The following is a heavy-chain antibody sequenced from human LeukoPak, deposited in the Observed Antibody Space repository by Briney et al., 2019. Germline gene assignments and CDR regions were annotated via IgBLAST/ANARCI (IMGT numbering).Heavy chain of an antibody. V-gene: IGHV3-23*01. J-gene: IGHJ4*02. CDR1: GFTLSSYA. Sequence: RGSLRLSCAASGFTLSSYAMSRVRQAPGKGLEWVSAIRGSGGSTYYADWVKGRFNISRENSKKTLYLQMNSLRAEYTAVYYCAKGSRLLGWGYWGQGTLVSVSS. CDR2: IRGSGGST. D-gene: IGHD7-27*01. CDR3: AKGSRLLGWGY.